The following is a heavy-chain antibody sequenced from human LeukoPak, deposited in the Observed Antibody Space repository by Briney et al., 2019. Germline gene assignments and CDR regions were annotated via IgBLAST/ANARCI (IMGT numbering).Heavy chain of an antibody. CDR3: AKDGSGSAVDY. V-gene: IGHV3-9*01. CDR2: ISWNSGSI. J-gene: IGHJ4*02. Sequence: GGSLRLSCAASGFTFDDYAMLWVRQAPGKGLEWVSGISWNSGSIGYADSVKGRFTISRDNAKNSLYLQMNGLRAEDTALYYCAKDGSGSAVDYWGQGTLVTVSS. CDR1: GFTFDDYA. D-gene: IGHD1-26*01.